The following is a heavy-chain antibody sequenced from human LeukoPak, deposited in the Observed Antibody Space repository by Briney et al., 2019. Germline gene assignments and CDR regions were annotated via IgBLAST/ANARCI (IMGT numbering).Heavy chain of an antibody. V-gene: IGHV4-59*01. J-gene: IGHJ4*02. D-gene: IGHD3-3*01. CDR1: GGSISSYY. CDR3: VRSDDFWSGYYGY. Sequence: SETLSLTCAVSGGSISSYYWSWIRQPPGKGLEWIGYIYYSGSTNYNPSLKSRVTISVDTSKNQFSLKLSSVTAADTAVYYCVRSDDFWSGYYGYWGQGTLVTVSS. CDR2: IYYSGST.